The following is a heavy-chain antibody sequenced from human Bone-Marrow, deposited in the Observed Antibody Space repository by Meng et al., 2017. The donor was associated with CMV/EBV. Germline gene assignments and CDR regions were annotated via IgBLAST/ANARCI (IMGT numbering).Heavy chain of an antibody. CDR3: ARDAVSLGYCSNGVCEGAFGF. CDR2: IIPILGIA. CDR1: GGTFSSYA. Sequence: SVKVSCKASGGTFSSYAISWVRQAPGQGLEWMGGIIPILGIANYAQKFQGRVTMTADTSTRTVYMELRSLRFDDTAVYYCARDAVSLGYCSNGVCEGAFGFWGQGTMVTVSS. J-gene: IGHJ3*01. V-gene: IGHV1-69*10. D-gene: IGHD2-8*01.